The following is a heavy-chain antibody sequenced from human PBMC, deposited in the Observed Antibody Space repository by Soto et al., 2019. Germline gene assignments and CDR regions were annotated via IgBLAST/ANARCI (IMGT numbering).Heavy chain of an antibody. CDR1: GYTFTSYY. CDR3: ARDTQGYYDSSGPVYGMDV. D-gene: IGHD3-22*01. CDR2: INPSGGST. J-gene: IGHJ6*02. Sequence: ASVKVSCKASGYTFTSYYMPWVRQAPGQGLEWMGIINPSGGSTSYAQKFQGRVTMTRDTSTSTVYMELSSLRSEDTAVYYCARDTQGYYDSSGPVYGMDVWGQGTTVTVSS. V-gene: IGHV1-46*01.